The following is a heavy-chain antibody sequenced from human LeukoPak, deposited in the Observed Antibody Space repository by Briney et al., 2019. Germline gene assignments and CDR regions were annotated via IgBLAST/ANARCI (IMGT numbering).Heavy chain of an antibody. D-gene: IGHD3-10*01. CDR2: IISSVSYI. J-gene: IGHJ4*02. Sequence: GGSLRLSCAPSGFTFSSVSMNWVRQAPGRGLEWVSSIISSVSYIYYADSVKGRFTISRDNAKNSLYLQMNSLRAEDTAVYYCARGGGTNYYGSGSYPYYFDYWGQGTLVTVSS. CDR1: GFTFSSVS. CDR3: ARGGGTNYYGSGSYPYYFDY. V-gene: IGHV3-21*01.